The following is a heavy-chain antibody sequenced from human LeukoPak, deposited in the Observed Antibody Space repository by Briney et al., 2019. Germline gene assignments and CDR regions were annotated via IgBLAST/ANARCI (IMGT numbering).Heavy chain of an antibody. CDR1: GFTFDDYG. CDR3: ARDVSTYGSGSYRDY. CDR2: INWNGGST. D-gene: IGHD3-10*01. Sequence: GGSLRLSCAASGFTFDDYGMSWVCQAPGKGLEWVSGINWNGGSTGYADSVKGRFTISRDNAKNSLYLQMNSLRAEDTALYYCARDVSTYGSGSYRDYWGQGTTVTVPS. V-gene: IGHV3-20*04. J-gene: IGHJ4*03.